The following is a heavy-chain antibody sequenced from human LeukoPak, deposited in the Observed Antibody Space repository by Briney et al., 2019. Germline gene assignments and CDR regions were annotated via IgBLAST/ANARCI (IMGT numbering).Heavy chain of an antibody. J-gene: IGHJ4*02. CDR1: GGSFSGYY. CDR3: ARGRLGELSTPRSAFFY. V-gene: IGHV4-34*01. CDR2: INHSGST. Sequence: ALETLSLTCAVYGGSFSGYYWSWIRQPPGNGLEWIGEINHSGSTNYNPSLKSRVTISVDTSKNQFSLKLSSVTAADTAVYYCARGRLGELSTPRSAFFYWGQGTLVTVSS. D-gene: IGHD3-16*02.